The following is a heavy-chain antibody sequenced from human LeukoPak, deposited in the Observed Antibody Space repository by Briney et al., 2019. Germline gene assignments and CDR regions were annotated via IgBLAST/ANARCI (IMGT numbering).Heavy chain of an antibody. CDR1: GYTFTSYG. V-gene: IGHV1-18*01. J-gene: IGHJ4*02. CDR3: ARVEEYDYGWGSYRYPYYFDY. D-gene: IGHD3-16*02. Sequence: ASVKVSCKASGYTFTSYGISWVRQAPGQGLEWMGWISAYNGNTNYAQKLQGRVTMTTDTSTSTAYMELRSLRSDDTAVYYCARVEEYDYGWGSYRYPYYFDYWGQGTLVTVSS. CDR2: ISAYNGNT.